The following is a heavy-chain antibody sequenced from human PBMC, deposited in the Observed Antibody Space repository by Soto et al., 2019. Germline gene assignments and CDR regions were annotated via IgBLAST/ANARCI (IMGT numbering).Heavy chain of an antibody. J-gene: IGHJ4*02. Sequence: QMQLVQSGAEARKPGASVKVSCKTSGYTFTGYYLNWVRQAPGRGLEWVGWINPKTGDTNNAQKFQGRVTMTTDTSISTGYMELSGLKSDDTAVYYCATGDHLVRWGQGTRVTVSS. CDR3: ATGDHLVR. CDR2: INPKTGDT. CDR1: GYTFTGYY. V-gene: IGHV1-2*02. D-gene: IGHD6-6*01.